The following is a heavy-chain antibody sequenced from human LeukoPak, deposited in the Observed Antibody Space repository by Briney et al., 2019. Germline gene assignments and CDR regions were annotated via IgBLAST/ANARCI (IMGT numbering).Heavy chain of an antibody. CDR2: IDYSGST. D-gene: IGHD3-9*01. V-gene: IGHV4-39*01. CDR3: ARPLYYDILTGEYYFDY. J-gene: IGHJ4*02. Sequence: SETLPLTCTVSGGSISISSYPWGWIRQPPGKGLEWIGSIDYSGSTYYNPSLKSRVTISVDTSKNQFSLKLSFVTAADTAVYYCARPLYYDILTGEYYFDYWGQGTLVTVSS. CDR1: GGSISISSYP.